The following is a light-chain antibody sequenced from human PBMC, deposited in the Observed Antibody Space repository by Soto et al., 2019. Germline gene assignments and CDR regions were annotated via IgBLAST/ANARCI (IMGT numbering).Light chain of an antibody. CDR2: DVS. Sequence: QSVLTQPRSVSGSPGQSVTISCTGSNSDVGGYNQVSWYQQHPGKAPKLIIYDVSKRPSGVPDRFSGSKSGNTASLTISGLQAEDEADYYCCSYAGTYTWVFGGGTKLTVL. V-gene: IGLV2-11*01. J-gene: IGLJ3*02. CDR3: CSYAGTYTWV. CDR1: NSDVGGYNQ.